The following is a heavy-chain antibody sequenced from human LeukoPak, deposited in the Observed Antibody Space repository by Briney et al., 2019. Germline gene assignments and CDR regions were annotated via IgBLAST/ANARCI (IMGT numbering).Heavy chain of an antibody. CDR2: MNPNSGNT. V-gene: IGHV1-8*01. CDR1: GYTFTSYD. CDR3: AIYGDYPEAFDI. J-gene: IGHJ3*02. Sequence: ASVKVSCKASGYTFTSYDINWVRQATGQGLEWMGWMNPNSGNTGYAQKFQGRVTVTRNTSISTAYMELSSLRSEDTAVYYCAIYGDYPEAFDIWGQGTMVTVSS. D-gene: IGHD4-17*01.